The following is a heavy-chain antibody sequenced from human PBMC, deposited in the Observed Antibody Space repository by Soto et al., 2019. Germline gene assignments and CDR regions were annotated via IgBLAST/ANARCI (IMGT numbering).Heavy chain of an antibody. CDR1: GFSLTTRGVG. D-gene: IGHD3-10*01. CDR3: AHVPGSGQLLYSYYYYMDV. J-gene: IGHJ6*03. V-gene: IGHV2-5*02. CDR2: IYWDDDK. Sequence: QITLKESGPTLVKPTQTLTLTCTFSGFSLTTRGVGVGWIRQPPGKALEWLALIYWDDDKRYSPPLKSRLTITKDTSKNQVVLTLTNMDPVDTATYYCAHVPGSGQLLYSYYYYMDVWGKGATVAVS.